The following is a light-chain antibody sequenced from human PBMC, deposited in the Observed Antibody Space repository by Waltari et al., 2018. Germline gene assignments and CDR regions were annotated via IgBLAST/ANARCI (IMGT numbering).Light chain of an antibody. J-gene: IGLJ2*01. V-gene: IGLV3-21*03. CDR2: DNT. CDR3: QLWDSGSDHVV. Sequence: SYVLTQPPSVSVAPGKTVTITCGGDNIGTTGVHWYQQKPGQATVLVIYDNTDRPSGIPERFSGSNSGNTATLTISSVEAGDEADYYCQLWDSGSDHVVFGGGTKLTVL. CDR1: NIGTTG.